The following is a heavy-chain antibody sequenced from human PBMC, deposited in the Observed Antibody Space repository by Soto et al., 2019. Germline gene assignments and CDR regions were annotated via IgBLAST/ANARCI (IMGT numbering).Heavy chain of an antibody. CDR1: GFTFSSYG. CDR2: ISNDGSNK. V-gene: IGHV3-30*18. D-gene: IGHD6-6*01. CDR3: AKDSIAARPGYFDY. J-gene: IGHJ4*02. Sequence: GGSLRLSCAASGFTFSSYGMHWVRQAPGKGLEWVAVISNDGSNKYYADSVKGRFTISRDNSKNTLYLQMNSLRAEDTAVYYCAKDSIAARPGYFDYWGQGTLVTVSS.